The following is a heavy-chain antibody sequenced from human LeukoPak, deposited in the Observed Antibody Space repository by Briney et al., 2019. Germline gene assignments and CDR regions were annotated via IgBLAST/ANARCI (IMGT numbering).Heavy chain of an antibody. J-gene: IGHJ4*02. D-gene: IGHD6-19*01. CDR3: AGDLVDGSGWPSIDY. Sequence: PGRSLRLSCAASGFTFSSYGMHWVRQAPGKGLEWVAVISYDGSNKYYADSVKGRFTISRDNSKNTLYLQMNSLRAEDTAVYYCAGDLVDGSGWPSIDYWGQGTLVTVSS. V-gene: IGHV3-30*03. CDR2: ISYDGSNK. CDR1: GFTFSSYG.